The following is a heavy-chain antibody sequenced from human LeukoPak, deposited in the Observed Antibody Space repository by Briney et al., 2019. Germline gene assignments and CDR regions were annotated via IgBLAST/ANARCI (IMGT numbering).Heavy chain of an antibody. D-gene: IGHD3-16*01. V-gene: IGHV4-34*01. CDR3: AASYIGGFGKPDY. CDR1: GGSFSVHY. CDR2: INQSGST. Sequence: SETLSLTCAVSGGSFSVHYWSWIRQPPGKGLEWIGEINQSGSTTYNPSLKSRVTLSVDTSKNQFSLTLSSVTAADTAVYYCAASYIGGFGKPDYWGQGTLVTVSS. J-gene: IGHJ4*02.